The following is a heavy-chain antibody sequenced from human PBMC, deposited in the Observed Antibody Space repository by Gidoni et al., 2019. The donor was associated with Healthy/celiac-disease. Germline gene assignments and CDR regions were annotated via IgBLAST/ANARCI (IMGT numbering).Heavy chain of an antibody. CDR3: ARVGVGAPDY. D-gene: IGHD1-26*01. V-gene: IGHV3-21*01. CDR2: ISSSSSYI. J-gene: IGHJ4*02. Sequence: EVQLVESGGGLVKPGGSLRLSCAASGFTFSSYSMNWVRHAPGKGLEWVSSISSSSSYIYYADSVKGRFTISRDNAKNSLYLQMNSLRAEDTAVYYCARVGVGAPDYWGQGTLVTVSS. CDR1: GFTFSSYS.